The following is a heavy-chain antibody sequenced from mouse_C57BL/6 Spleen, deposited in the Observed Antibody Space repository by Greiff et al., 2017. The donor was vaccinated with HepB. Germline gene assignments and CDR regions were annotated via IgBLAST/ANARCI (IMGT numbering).Heavy chain of an antibody. J-gene: IGHJ3*01. CDR2: IHPNSGST. CDR3: VKILAY. CDR1: GYTFTSYW. Sequence: QVQLKQPGAELVKPGASVKLSCKASGYTFTSYWMHWVKQRPGQGLEWIGMIHPNSGSTNYNEKFKSKATLTVDKSSSTAYMQLSSLTSEDSAVYYCVKILAYWGQGTLVTVSA. V-gene: IGHV1-64*01. D-gene: IGHD5-1-1*01.